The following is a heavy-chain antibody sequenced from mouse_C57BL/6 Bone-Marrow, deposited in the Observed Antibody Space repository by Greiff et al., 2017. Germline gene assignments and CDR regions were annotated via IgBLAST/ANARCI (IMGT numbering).Heavy chain of an antibody. CDR2: IHPNSGST. V-gene: IGHV1-64*01. Sequence: QVQLQQPGAELVKPGASVKLSCKASGYTFTSYWMHWVKQRPGQGLEWIGMIHPNSGSTNYNEKFKSKDTLTVDKSSSTAYMQLSSLTSEDSAVYYCAREGGGDYFDYWGQGTTLTVSS. CDR3: AREGGGDYFDY. CDR1: GYTFTSYW. J-gene: IGHJ2*01.